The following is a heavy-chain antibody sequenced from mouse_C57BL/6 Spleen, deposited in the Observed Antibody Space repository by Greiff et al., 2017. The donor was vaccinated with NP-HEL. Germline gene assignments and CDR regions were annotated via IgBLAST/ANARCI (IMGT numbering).Heavy chain of an antibody. CDR2: IYPGSGST. V-gene: IGHV1-55*01. CDR1: GYTFTSYW. D-gene: IGHD1-1*01. CDR3: ALLRRGDYYAMDY. J-gene: IGHJ4*01. Sequence: QVQLQQPGAELVKPGASVKMSCKASGYTFTSYWITWVKQRPGQGLEWIGDIYPGSGSTNYNEKFKSKATLTVDTSSSIAYMQLSSLTSEDSAVYYCALLRRGDYYAMDYWGQGTSVTVSS.